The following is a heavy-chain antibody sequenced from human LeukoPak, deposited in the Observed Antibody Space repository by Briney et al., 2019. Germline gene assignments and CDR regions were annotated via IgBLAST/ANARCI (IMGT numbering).Heavy chain of an antibody. CDR3: AKDMQTWPRFPDY. D-gene: IGHD5-12*01. CDR2: IWYDGSNK. V-gene: IGHV3-33*06. Sequence: GGSLRLSCAASGFTFSNYAMHWVRQAPGKGLEWVAVIWYDGSNKYYADSVKGRFTSSRDNPKNTLYLQMNGLRVEDTAVYYCAKDMQTWPRFPDYWGQGTLVTVSS. J-gene: IGHJ4*02. CDR1: GFTFSNYA.